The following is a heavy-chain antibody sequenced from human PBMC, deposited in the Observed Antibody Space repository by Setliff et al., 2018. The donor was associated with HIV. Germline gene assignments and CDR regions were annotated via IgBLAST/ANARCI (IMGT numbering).Heavy chain of an antibody. CDR1: GYTFTGYY. V-gene: IGHV1-2*02. CDR2: INPHSGGT. D-gene: IGHD2-2*01. J-gene: IGHJ3*02. CDR3: ARVDCSSTRCYAFDI. Sequence: GASVKVSCKASGYTFTGYYLHWVRQAPGQGLEWMGWINPHSGGTKYAQKFQGRVTMTRDTSISAAYMELSRLRSDDTAVYYCARVDCSSTRCYAFDIWGQGTMVTVSS.